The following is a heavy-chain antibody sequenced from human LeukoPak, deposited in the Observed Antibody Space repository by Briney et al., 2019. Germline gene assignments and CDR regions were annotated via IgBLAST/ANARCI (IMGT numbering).Heavy chain of an antibody. J-gene: IGHJ5*02. CDR2: IYHSGST. Sequence: SQTLSLTCTVSGGSISSGGYYWGWIRQPPGKGLEWIGSIYHSGSTYYNPSLKSRVTISVDTSKNQFSLKLSSVTAADTAVYYCAREEAAAGTPNWFDPWGQGTLVTVSS. V-gene: IGHV4-39*07. CDR3: AREEAAAGTPNWFDP. D-gene: IGHD6-13*01. CDR1: GGSISSGGYY.